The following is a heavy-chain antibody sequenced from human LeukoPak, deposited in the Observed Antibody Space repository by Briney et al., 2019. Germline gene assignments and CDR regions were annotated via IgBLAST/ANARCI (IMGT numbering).Heavy chain of an antibody. J-gene: IGHJ6*02. Sequence: SVKVSCKASGGTFSSYAISWVRQAPGQGLEWVGGIIPIFGTANYAQKFQGRVTITADESTSTACMELSSLRSEDTAVYYCGRDYSSSSYYYYYGMDVWGQGTTVTVSS. D-gene: IGHD6-6*01. CDR1: GGTFSSYA. V-gene: IGHV1-69*13. CDR2: IIPIFGTA. CDR3: GRDYSSSSYYYYYGMDV.